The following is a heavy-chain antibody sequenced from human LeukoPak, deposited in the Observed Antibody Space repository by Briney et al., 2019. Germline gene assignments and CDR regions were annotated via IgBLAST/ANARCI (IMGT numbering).Heavy chain of an antibody. D-gene: IGHD3-10*01. Sequence: GGSLRLSCAASGFTFSNYWMSWVRQAPGKGLEWVANINQDGSEKYYVDSVKGRFTISRDNAKNSLFLQMNSVRAEDTAVYYCAKAPYGSGNHYFFDYWGQGTLVTVSS. CDR3: AKAPYGSGNHYFFDY. CDR2: INQDGSEK. J-gene: IGHJ4*02. V-gene: IGHV3-7*01. CDR1: GFTFSNYW.